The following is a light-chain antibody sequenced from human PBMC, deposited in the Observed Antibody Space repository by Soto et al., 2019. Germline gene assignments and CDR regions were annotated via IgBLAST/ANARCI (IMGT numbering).Light chain of an antibody. CDR1: QSLVFSDGNNY. J-gene: IGKJ1*01. Sequence: DAVLTQSPLSLSVTLGQPASISCRSTQSLVFSDGNNYLEWFQPKPGQCPRRLLYKVSHRDSGVPDRFSGSGSGTDLTLRISRVEAEDVGVYYCMQGTGWPWTFGQGTKLEIE. V-gene: IGKV2-30*01. CDR2: KVS. CDR3: MQGTGWPWT.